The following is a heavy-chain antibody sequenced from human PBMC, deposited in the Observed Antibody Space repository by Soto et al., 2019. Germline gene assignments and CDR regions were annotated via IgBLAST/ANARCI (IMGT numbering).Heavy chain of an antibody. D-gene: IGHD6-6*01. J-gene: IGHJ6*03. Sequence: GGSLRLSCGASGFTFSSYAMHWVRQAPGKGLEWVAVIAADGVDKKYADSVKGRITISRDNSRNTLSLQMNSLRPEDTAVYYCARALSRRGIAARRRLRAQYCYMDVWDKGTTVTVSS. V-gene: IGHV3-30*03. CDR3: ARALSRRGIAARRRLRAQYCYMDV. CDR1: GFTFSSYA. CDR2: IAADGVDK.